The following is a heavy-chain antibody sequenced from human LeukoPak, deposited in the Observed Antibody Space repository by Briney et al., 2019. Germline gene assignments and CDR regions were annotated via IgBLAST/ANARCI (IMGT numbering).Heavy chain of an antibody. J-gene: IGHJ6*02. CDR3: ARAGYYSGGSCYGYYYYYGMDV. CDR1: GGSISSGSYY. Sequence: SETLSLTCTVSGGSISSGSYYWSWIRQPAGKGLEWIGRIYTSGSTNYNPSLKSRVTISVDTSKNQFSLKLSSVTAADTAVYYCARAGYYSGGSCYGYYYYYGMDVWGQGTTVTVSS. CDR2: IYTSGST. V-gene: IGHV4-61*02. D-gene: IGHD2-15*01.